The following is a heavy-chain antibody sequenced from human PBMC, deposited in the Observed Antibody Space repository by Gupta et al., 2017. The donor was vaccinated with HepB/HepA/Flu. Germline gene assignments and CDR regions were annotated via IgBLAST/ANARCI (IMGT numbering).Heavy chain of an antibody. Sequence: QVQLQQSGPGLVKPSQTPSLTCAISGDSVSSNSATWNWIRQSTSRGLEWLGRTYYSSKWYNDYAVSVKSRITINPDTSKNHFSLQLNSVTPEDTAVYYCARQMGSFDYWGQGNMVTVSS. J-gene: IGHJ4*02. CDR1: GDSVSSNSAT. D-gene: IGHD2-8*01. CDR2: TYYSSKWYN. CDR3: ARQMGSFDY. V-gene: IGHV6-1*01.